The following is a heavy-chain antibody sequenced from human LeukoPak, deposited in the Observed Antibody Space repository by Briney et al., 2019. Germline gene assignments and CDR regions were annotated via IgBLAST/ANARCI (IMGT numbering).Heavy chain of an antibody. J-gene: IGHJ4*02. V-gene: IGHV4-59*08. CDR3: ARLNGGG. Sequence: SETLSLTCTVSSGSISNYYWSWIRQPPGKGLEWIGFSDYSGSTNYNPSLKSRVTIPLDTSKDQIALKLSSVTAADTAVYYCARLNGGGWGQGTLVVVTS. D-gene: IGHD2-8*01. CDR2: SDYSGST. CDR1: SGSISNYY.